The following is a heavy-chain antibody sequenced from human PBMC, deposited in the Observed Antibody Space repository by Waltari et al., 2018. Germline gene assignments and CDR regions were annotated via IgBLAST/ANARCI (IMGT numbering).Heavy chain of an antibody. D-gene: IGHD6-6*01. J-gene: IGHJ4*02. V-gene: IGHV4-38-2*02. Sequence: QVQLQESGPGLVKPSETLSLTCTVSGYSISSGYYWGWIRQPPGKGLEWIGSIYHSGSTYYNPSLKSRVTISVDTSKNQFSLKLSSVTAADTAVYYCARDLSSSSRPNYFDYWGQGTLVTVSS. CDR1: GYSISSGYY. CDR3: ARDLSSSSRPNYFDY. CDR2: IYHSGST.